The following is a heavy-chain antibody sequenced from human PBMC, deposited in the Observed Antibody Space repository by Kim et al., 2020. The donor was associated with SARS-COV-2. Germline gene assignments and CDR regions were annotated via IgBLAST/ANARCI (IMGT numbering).Heavy chain of an antibody. CDR3: ARALASSGYYLDY. CDR1: GFTFSSYA. CDR2: ISYDGSNK. J-gene: IGHJ4*02. V-gene: IGHV3-30*04. Sequence: GGSLRLSCAASGFTFSSYAMHWARQAPGKGLEWVAVISYDGSNKYYADSVKGRFTISRDNSKNTLYLQMNSLRAEDTAVYYCARALASSGYYLDYWGQGTLVTVSS. D-gene: IGHD3-22*01.